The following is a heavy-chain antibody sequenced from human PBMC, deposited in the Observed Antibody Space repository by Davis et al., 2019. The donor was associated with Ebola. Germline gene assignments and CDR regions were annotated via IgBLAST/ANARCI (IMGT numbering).Heavy chain of an antibody. Sequence: SETLSPTCAVYGGSSSGYYWSWIRQPPGKGLEWIGEINHSGSTNYNPSLKSRVTISVDTSKNQFSLKLSSVTAADTAVFYCARGRPPDYYDSSGRDYYHGMDVWGQGTTVTVSS. CDR3: ARGRPPDYYDSSGRDYYHGMDV. CDR1: GGSSSGYY. CDR2: INHSGST. D-gene: IGHD3-22*01. J-gene: IGHJ6*02. V-gene: IGHV4-34*01.